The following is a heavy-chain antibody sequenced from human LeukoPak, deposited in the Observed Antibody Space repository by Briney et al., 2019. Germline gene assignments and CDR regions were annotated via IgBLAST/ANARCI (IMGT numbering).Heavy chain of an antibody. CDR1: GYTFTSYS. D-gene: IGHD6-13*01. V-gene: IGHV1-2*02. J-gene: IGHJ3*02. CDR2: INPNSGGT. CDR3: ARCRVYSISWCDAFDI. Sequence: ASVKVSCKASGYTFTSYSISWVRQAPGQGLEWMGWINPNSGGTNYAQKFQGRVTMTRDTSISTAYMELSRLRSDDTAVYYCARCRVYSISWCDAFDIWGQGTMVTVSS.